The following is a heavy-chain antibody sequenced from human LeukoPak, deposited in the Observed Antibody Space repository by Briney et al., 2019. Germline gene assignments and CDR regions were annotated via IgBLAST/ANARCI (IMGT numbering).Heavy chain of an antibody. V-gene: IGHV4-59*08. CDR2: IYYSGST. CDR1: GGSISSYY. Sequence: ETLSLTCTVSGGSISSYYWSWIRQPPGKGLEWIGYIYYSGSTNYNPSLKSRATISLDTSNNQFSLKLSSVTAADTAVYYCARGGRTRLTMIVRGALDYWGQGTLVTVSS. CDR3: ARGGRTRLTMIVRGALDY. D-gene: IGHD3-22*01. J-gene: IGHJ4*02.